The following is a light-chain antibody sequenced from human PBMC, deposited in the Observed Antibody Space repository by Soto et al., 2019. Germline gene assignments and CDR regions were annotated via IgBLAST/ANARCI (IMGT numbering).Light chain of an antibody. CDR2: GAS. CDR3: QQYNNWPPWT. Sequence: LTQSQGTLSFSPGDRAPLSCRARQSVSSNLAWYQQKPGQAPRLLIYGASTRATGIPARFSGSGSGTEFTLTISSLQSEDFAVYYCQQYNNWPPWTFGQGAKVDI. V-gene: IGKV3-15*01. J-gene: IGKJ1*01. CDR1: QSVSSN.